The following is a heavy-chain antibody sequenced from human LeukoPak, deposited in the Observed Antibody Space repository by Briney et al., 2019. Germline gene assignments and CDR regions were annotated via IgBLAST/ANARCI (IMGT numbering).Heavy chain of an antibody. CDR1: GFTFSSYG. V-gene: IGHV3-33*01. Sequence: GGSLRLSCAASGFTFSSYGMHWVRQAPGKGLEWVAVIWYDGSNKYYADSVKGRFTISRDNSKNTLYLQMNSLRVEDTAVYYCARDRGTYYYDSSGFDYWGQGTLVTVSS. CDR3: ARDRGTYYYDSSGFDY. CDR2: IWYDGSNK. D-gene: IGHD3-22*01. J-gene: IGHJ4*02.